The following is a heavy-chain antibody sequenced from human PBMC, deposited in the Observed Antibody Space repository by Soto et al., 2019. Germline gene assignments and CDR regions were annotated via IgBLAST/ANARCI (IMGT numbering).Heavy chain of an antibody. D-gene: IGHD6-19*01. CDR3: AREGSSGWYFDN. CDR1: GFTFSAYS. V-gene: IGHV3-21*01. CDR2: ISTSTSYT. Sequence: SLRLSCAASGFTFSAYSMNWVRQAPGKGLEWVSSISTSTSYTYYADSVKGRFTISRDNAKNSLYLQMNSLRAEDTAVYYCAREGSSGWYFDNWGQGALVTVSS. J-gene: IGHJ4*02.